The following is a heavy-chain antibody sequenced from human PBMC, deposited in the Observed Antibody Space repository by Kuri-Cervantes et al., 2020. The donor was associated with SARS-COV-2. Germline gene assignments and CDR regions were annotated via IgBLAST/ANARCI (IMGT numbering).Heavy chain of an antibody. J-gene: IGHJ6*03. CDR1: GELFSGYY. D-gene: IGHD3-22*01. Sequence: SQTLSLTCAVSGELFSGYYWTWIRQSPGKGLEWIGEINHSGSTNYNPSLKSRVVILVDKSQQQFSVRLSSLTAADTAVYYCARTYGLLRYVYYMDVWGKGTAVTV. CDR3: ARTYGLLRYVYYMDV. CDR2: INHSGST. V-gene: IGHV4-34*01.